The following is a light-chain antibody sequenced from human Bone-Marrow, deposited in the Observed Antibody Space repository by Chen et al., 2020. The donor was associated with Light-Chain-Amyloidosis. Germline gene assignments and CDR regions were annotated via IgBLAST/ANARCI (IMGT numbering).Light chain of an antibody. CDR3: QQYGTSPLT. Sequence: EIVLTQSPGTLSLSPGEGANLSCRASQTISSNYLTWYQQKFGQAPRLLIYGSSSRATGIPGRFTVSGSGTDFTLAIHRLEPEDFAMYYCQQYGTSPLTFGGGTKVEIK. CDR2: GSS. CDR1: QTISSNY. J-gene: IGKJ4*01. V-gene: IGKV3-20*01.